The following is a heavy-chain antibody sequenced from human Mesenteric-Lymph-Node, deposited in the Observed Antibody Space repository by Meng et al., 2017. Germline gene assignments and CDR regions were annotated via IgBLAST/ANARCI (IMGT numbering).Heavy chain of an antibody. D-gene: IGHD3-16*01. Sequence: SLKISCAASGFTFDDYAMHWVRQAPGKGLEWVSGISWNSGSIGYADSVKGRFTISRDNAKNSLYLQMNSLRAEDTAVYYCARVLYVMVYYGMDVWGQGTTVTVSS. CDR3: ARVLYVMVYYGMDV. V-gene: IGHV3-9*01. CDR1: GFTFDDYA. CDR2: ISWNSGSI. J-gene: IGHJ6*02.